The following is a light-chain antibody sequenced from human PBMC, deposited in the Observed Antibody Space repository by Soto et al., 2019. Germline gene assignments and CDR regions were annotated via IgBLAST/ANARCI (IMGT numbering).Light chain of an antibody. J-gene: IGLJ2*01. CDR1: SSDVGAYNY. CDR2: EVT. CDR3: NSYAGSNNPVV. Sequence: QSALSQPPSASGSPGQSVTFSCTGTSSDVGAYNYVSWYQQHPGKVPKLIISEVTKRPSGVPDRFSGSKSGNTASLTVSGLQAEDEADYYCNSYAGSNNPVVFGGGTKLTVL. V-gene: IGLV2-8*01.